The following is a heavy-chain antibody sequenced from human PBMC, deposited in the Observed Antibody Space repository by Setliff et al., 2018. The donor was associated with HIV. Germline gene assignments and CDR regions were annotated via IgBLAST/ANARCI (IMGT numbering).Heavy chain of an antibody. CDR2: IHTNTGDP. D-gene: IGHD3-16*01. CDR3: ASRFYGGSPANPFDY. V-gene: IGHV7-4-1*02. CDR1: GYTFTDYF. J-gene: IGHJ4*02. Sequence: ASVKVSCKSSGYTFTDYFIHWVRQAPGQGLEWMGWIHTNTGDPTYAQDFTGRFVFSLDTSVSTAYLQITGLKADDTAIYFCASRFYGGSPANPFDYWGQGTPVTVSS.